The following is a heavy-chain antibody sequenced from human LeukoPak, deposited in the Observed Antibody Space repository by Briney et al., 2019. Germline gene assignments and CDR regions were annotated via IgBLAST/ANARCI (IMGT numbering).Heavy chain of an antibody. V-gene: IGHV4-39*07. D-gene: IGHD2-21*02. Sequence: SETLSLTCIVSGGSISSSSHYWGWIRQPPGKGLEWIGNVYYSGSTYYHPSLKSRVTISVDTSKNQFSLKLSSVTAADTAVYYCARDFPYCGGDCGNYWGQGTLVTVSS. J-gene: IGHJ4*02. CDR1: GGSISSSSHY. CDR2: VYYSGST. CDR3: ARDFPYCGGDCGNY.